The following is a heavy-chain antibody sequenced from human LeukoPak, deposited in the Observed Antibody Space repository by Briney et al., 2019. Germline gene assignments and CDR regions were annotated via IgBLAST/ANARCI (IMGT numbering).Heavy chain of an antibody. D-gene: IGHD4-17*01. V-gene: IGHV1-46*01. J-gene: IGHJ4*02. CDR3: ARDSTMTTGGSAYYFDN. Sequence: GASVKVSCKASGYTLTSCNMHWVRQAPGHGLEWMGIINPRGGSTSYAKKFQGRVTMTRDTSTNTIYMELSSLRSEDTAVYYCARDSTMTTGGSAYYFDNWGQGTLVTVSS. CDR1: GYTLTSCN. CDR2: INPRGGST.